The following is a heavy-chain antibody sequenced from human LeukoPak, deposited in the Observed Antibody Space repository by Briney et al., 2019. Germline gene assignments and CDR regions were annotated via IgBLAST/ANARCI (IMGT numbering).Heavy chain of an antibody. CDR2: MNPNSGNT. CDR1: GYTFTSYD. D-gene: IGHD5-18*01. V-gene: IGHV1-8*01. Sequence: ASVKVSCKASGYTFTSYDINWVRQATGQGLEWMGWMNPNSGNTGYAQKFQGRVTMTRNTSISTAYMELSSLRSEDTAVYYCARDQTEPKRGYRYGLDYWGQGTLVTVSS. J-gene: IGHJ4*02. CDR3: ARDQTEPKRGYRYGLDY.